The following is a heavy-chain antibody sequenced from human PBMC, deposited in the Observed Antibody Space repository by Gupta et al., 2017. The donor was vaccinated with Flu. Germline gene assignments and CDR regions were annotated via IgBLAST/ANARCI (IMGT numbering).Heavy chain of an antibody. CDR1: GFTFSSYS. CDR3: ARDNLDYGYAAIHYYFDY. Sequence: EVQLVESGGGLVKPGGSLRLSCAASGFTFSSYSMNWVRQAPGKGLEWVSSISSSSSYIYYADSVKGRFTISRDNAKNSLYLQMNSLRAEDTAVYYCARDNLDYGYAAIHYYFDYWGQGTLVTVSS. D-gene: IGHD5-18*01. J-gene: IGHJ4*02. V-gene: IGHV3-21*01. CDR2: ISSSSSYI.